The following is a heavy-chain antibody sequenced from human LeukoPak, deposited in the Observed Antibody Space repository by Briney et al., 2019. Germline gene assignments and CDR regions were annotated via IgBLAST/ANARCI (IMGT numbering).Heavy chain of an antibody. J-gene: IGHJ4*02. CDR1: GFTFSSYW. CDR2: IKEDGSEK. Sequence: GGSLRLSCAGSGFTFSSYWLSWVRQAPGKGLEWVANIKEDGSEKYYVDSVKGRFTISRDNAKNSMYLQMNSLRAEDTAVYYCAKGQGPDYWGQGTLVTVSS. CDR3: AKGQGPDY. V-gene: IGHV3-7*01.